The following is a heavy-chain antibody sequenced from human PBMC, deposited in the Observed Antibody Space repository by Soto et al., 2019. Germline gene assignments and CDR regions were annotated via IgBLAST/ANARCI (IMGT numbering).Heavy chain of an antibody. Sequence: ASVKVSCKASGYSFISYAIHWVRQAPGQRLEWMGWINAGNGNTKYLQKFQGRVTITRDTSASTAYMELSSLRSEDTAVYYCAREHQSYYGSGSYPHYYYYGMDVWGQGTTVTVSS. D-gene: IGHD3-10*01. CDR3: AREHQSYYGSGSYPHYYYYGMDV. J-gene: IGHJ6*02. V-gene: IGHV1-3*01. CDR1: GYSFISYA. CDR2: INAGNGNT.